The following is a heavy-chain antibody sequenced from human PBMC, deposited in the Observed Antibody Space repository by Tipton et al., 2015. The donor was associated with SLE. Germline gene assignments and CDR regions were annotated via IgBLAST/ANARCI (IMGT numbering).Heavy chain of an antibody. CDR3: ARGQGMGGAFDI. CDR2: INHSGST. Sequence: TLSLTCAVYGGSFSGYYWNWIRQPPGKGLEWIGEINHSGSTNYNPSLKSRVTISIDTSKNQFSLKLSSLTAADTAVYYCARGQGMGGAFDIWGQGTMVTVSS. V-gene: IGHV4-34*01. J-gene: IGHJ3*02. D-gene: IGHD3-16*01. CDR1: GGSFSGYY.